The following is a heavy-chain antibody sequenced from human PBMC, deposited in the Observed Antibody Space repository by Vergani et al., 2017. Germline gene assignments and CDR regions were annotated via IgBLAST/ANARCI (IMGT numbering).Heavy chain of an antibody. Sequence: EVMLVQSGAEVKKPGESLKIFCKYSESSFISNEIVWVRQMSGKGLQWMGNINPIDSKITYSPSFQGQAIMSLDKSITTAYLQWRTLKASDTAIYSCTRHVPCGDCPFLHFDPWAQGPQFTVSS. V-gene: IGHV5-51*01. CDR1: ESSFISNE. CDR2: INPIDSKI. J-gene: IGHJ5*02. D-gene: IGHD2-21*01. CDR3: TRHVPCGDCPFLHFDP.